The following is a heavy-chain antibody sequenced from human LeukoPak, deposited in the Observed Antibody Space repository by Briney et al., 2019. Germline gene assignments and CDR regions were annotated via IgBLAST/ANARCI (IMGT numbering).Heavy chain of an antibody. D-gene: IGHD2-21*01. V-gene: IGHV1-2*02. CDR1: GYSFTDYY. Sequence: AASLKVSCTPSGYSFTDYYMHWVRQAPGQGLEWMGWINPNSGGTSSAQKFQGRVTMTRDTSISTVYMEVSWLTSDDTAIYYCARADRLHGGPYLIGPWGQGTPVTVSS. CDR3: ARADRLHGGPYLIGP. J-gene: IGHJ5*02. CDR2: INPNSGGT.